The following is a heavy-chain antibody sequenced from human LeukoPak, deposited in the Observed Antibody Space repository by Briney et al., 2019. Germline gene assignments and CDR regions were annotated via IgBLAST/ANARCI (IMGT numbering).Heavy chain of an antibody. CDR2: ITPVFGTT. Sequence: SLKVSCKASGGTFNTYSISWVRQAPGQGLEWMGMITPVFGTTNYAQKFQGRVTMIADESTSTAYMVLSSLRVDDAAVFYCASSRDSFDSSGCSIIDLWGQGTLVSVAS. D-gene: IGHD3-22*01. CDR3: ASSRDSFDSSGCSIIDL. J-gene: IGHJ4*02. CDR1: GGTFNTYS. V-gene: IGHV1-69*13.